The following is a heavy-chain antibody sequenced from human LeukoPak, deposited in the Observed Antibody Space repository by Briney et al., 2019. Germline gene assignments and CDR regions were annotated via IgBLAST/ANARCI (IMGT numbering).Heavy chain of an antibody. D-gene: IGHD3-22*01. CDR3: ARGQYYYDAPFDY. V-gene: IGHV4-59*01. Sequence: SETLSLTCTVSGGSISSYYWSWIRQPPGKGLEWIGYIYYSGSTNYSPSLTSRVSISVDTSKSQFSLKLTSVTAADTAVYYCARGQYYYDAPFDYWGQGTLVTVSS. J-gene: IGHJ4*02. CDR2: IYYSGST. CDR1: GGSISSYY.